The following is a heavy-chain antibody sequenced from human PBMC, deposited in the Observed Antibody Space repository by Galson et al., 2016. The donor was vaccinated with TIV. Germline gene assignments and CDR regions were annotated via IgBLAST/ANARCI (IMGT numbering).Heavy chain of an antibody. CDR2: VYYSGST. CDR3: ARIFLPYYYAVDV. V-gene: IGHV4-61*08. CDR1: GASVSSGAYY. Sequence: SETLSLTCSVSGASVSSGAYYWTWIRRPPGKGLEWIGYVYYSGSTDYNPSLKSRVSISVDRSRNEFSLKVSSLTVADTAVYYCARIFLPYYYAVDVWGQGTTVTVSS. J-gene: IGHJ6*02. D-gene: IGHD3-3*01.